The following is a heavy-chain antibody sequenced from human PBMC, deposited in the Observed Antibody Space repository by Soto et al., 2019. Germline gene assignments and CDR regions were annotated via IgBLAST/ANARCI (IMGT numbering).Heavy chain of an antibody. CDR2: ISSNSDTT. V-gene: IGHV3-48*02. CDR3: ARLPKGSLVTA. Sequence: VEAGGGLVYPGGSLRLSCVASGFRFSDYSMNWVRQAPGKGLQWISYISSNSDTTYYADSVKGRFTVSRDNAKNALFLQRNSLRDDDTATYYCARLPKGSLVTAWGQGARVTVSS. CDR1: GFRFSDYS. D-gene: IGHD2-21*02. J-gene: IGHJ4*02.